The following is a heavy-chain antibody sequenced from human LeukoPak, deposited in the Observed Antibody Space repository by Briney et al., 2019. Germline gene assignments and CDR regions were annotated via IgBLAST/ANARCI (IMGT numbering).Heavy chain of an antibody. Sequence: AGGSLRLSCAASGFTFSSYGMNWVRQAPGKGLEWVSYISSSGSSIYYADSVKGRFTISRDNAKNSLYLQIISLRTEDTAVYYCARGRGYYGSSGYYYGGDYWGQGTLVTVSS. CDR1: GFTFSSYG. D-gene: IGHD3-22*01. CDR2: ISSSGSSI. J-gene: IGHJ4*02. CDR3: ARGRGYYGSSGYYYGGDY. V-gene: IGHV3-48*04.